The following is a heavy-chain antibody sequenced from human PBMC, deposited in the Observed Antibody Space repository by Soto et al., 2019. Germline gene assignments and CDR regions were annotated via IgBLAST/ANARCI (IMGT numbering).Heavy chain of an antibody. CDR1: VFTFSNYA. D-gene: IGHD2-15*01. CDR3: AKGVAVNPYSFDY. V-gene: IGHV3-23*01. J-gene: IGHJ4*02. Sequence: VGSLRLSCASSVFTFSNYAMNWVRHSPGKWLEWVSGISASGDSTYYADSVKGRFSISRDNSKNTLYLQMNSLRAEDSAVYYCAKGVAVNPYSFDYWGQGTLVTVSS. CDR2: ISASGDST.